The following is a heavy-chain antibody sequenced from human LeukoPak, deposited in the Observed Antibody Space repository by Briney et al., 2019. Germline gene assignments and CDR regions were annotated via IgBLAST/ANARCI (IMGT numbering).Heavy chain of an antibody. J-gene: IGHJ4*02. CDR1: GGSISSGSYY. CDR3: ARRGYSSGWYIG. V-gene: IGHV4-61*02. Sequence: NPSETLSLTCTVSGGSISSGSYYWSWIRQPAEKGLEWIGRFYTSGSTNYNPSLKSRVTISVDTSKNQFSLKLSSVTAADTAVYYCARRGYSSGWYIGWGQGTLVTVSS. CDR2: FYTSGST. D-gene: IGHD6-19*01.